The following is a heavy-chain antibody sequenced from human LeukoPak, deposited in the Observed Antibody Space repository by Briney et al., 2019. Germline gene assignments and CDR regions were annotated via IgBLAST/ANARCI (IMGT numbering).Heavy chain of an antibody. V-gene: IGHV3-30-3*01. CDR1: GFTFSSYA. J-gene: IGHJ4*02. Sequence: GRSLRLSCAASGFTFSSYAMHWIRQAPGKGLEWVAVISYDGSNKYYADSVKGRFTISRDNSKNTLYLQMNSLRAEDTAVYYCARDHGYYWGQGTLVTVSS. CDR3: ARDHGYY. CDR2: ISYDGSNK.